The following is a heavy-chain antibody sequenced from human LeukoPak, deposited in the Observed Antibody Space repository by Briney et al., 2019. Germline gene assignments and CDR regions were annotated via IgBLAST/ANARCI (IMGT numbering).Heavy chain of an antibody. D-gene: IGHD3-3*01. V-gene: IGHV4-39*07. CDR1: GGSISSSSYY. CDR3: ARGAFWSTNENWFDP. Sequence: PSETLSLTCTVSGGSISSSSYYWGWIRQPPGKGLEWIGSIYYSGSTYYNPSLKSRVTISVDTSKNQFSLKLSSVTAADTAVYYCARGAFWSTNENWFDPWGQGTLVTVSS. CDR2: IYYSGST. J-gene: IGHJ5*02.